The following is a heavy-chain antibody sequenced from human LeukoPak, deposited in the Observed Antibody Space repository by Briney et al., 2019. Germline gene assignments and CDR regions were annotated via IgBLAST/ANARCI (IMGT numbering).Heavy chain of an antibody. CDR1: GFIFSNNW. J-gene: IGHJ4*02. D-gene: IGHD3-10*01. V-gene: IGHV3-15*01. CDR3: ITITITRGAL. Sequence: GGSLRLSCAASGFIFSNNWFSWVRQAPGKGLEWVGHIKSKTCGETTDYAEPVKGRFTISRDDAHDMVYLQLSSLRPEDTAVYYCITITITRGALWGLGTLVTVSS. CDR2: IKSKTCGETT.